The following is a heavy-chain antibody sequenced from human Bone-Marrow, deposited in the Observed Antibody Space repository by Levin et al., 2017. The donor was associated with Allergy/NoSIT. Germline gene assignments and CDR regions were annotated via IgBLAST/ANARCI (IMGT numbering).Heavy chain of an antibody. CDR1: GFTFTSYG. D-gene: IGHD3-10*01. CDR3: AKGGRGYDFAVDAFDI. Sequence: HGESLKISCAASGFTFTSYGMHWLRQAPGKGLEWMAVISYAGGREYYAESVKGRFTISRDNSRNTLYLQMNRLRVEDTAVYYCAKGGRGYDFAVDAFDIWGQGTMVTVSS. J-gene: IGHJ3*02. CDR2: ISYAGGRE. V-gene: IGHV3-30*18.